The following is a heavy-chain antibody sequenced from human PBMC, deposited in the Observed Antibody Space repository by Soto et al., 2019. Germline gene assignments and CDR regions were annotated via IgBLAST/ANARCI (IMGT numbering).Heavy chain of an antibody. CDR1: GGSFSGYY. J-gene: IGHJ5*02. V-gene: IGHV4-34*01. Sequence: NPSETLSLTCAVYGGSFSGYYWSWIRQPPGKGLEWIGEINHSGSTNYNPSLKSRVTISVDTSKNQFSLKLSSVTAADTAVYYCARGRGRTPVLPRNWFDPWGQGTLVTVSS. D-gene: IGHD3-10*01. CDR2: INHSGST. CDR3: ARGRGRTPVLPRNWFDP.